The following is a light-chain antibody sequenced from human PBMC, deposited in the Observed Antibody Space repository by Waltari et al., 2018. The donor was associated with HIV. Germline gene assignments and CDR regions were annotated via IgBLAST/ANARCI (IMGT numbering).Light chain of an antibody. V-gene: IGLV6-57*01. CDR1: SGSIANNY. CDR2: EDN. CDR3: QSYDSFSVL. J-gene: IGLJ2*01. Sequence: NFMLTQSHSVSESPGKTVTISCTRSSGSIANNYVPWYQQRPGSSPTTVLYEDNQRPSGVPDRFSGSIDSSSNSASLSISGLKTEDEADYFCQSYDSFSVLFGGGTKLTVL.